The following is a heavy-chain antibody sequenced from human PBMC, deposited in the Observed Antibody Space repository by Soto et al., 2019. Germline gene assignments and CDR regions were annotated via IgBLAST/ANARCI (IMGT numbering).Heavy chain of an antibody. CDR1: GFTFSSYW. V-gene: IGHV3-74*01. CDR2: IKSDGSST. J-gene: IGHJ4*02. Sequence: EVQLVESGGGLVQPGGSLRLSCAASGFTFSSYWMHWVRQVPGKGLVWVSRIKSDGSSTNYADSVKGRFTISRDNAKNTLYLQMNSLRAEDTAVYYCARGCTNGGCFGSYWGQGALVIVSS. CDR3: ARGCTNGGCFGSY. D-gene: IGHD2-8*01.